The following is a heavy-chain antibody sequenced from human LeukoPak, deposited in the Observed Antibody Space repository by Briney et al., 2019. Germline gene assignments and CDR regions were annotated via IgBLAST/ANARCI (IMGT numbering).Heavy chain of an antibody. CDR1: GGSISSYY. D-gene: IGHD2-2*01. CDR2: IYYSGST. CDR3: ARAGVVPAADDAFDI. V-gene: IGHV4-59*01. Sequence: SETLSLTCTVSGGSISSYYLSWIRQPPGKGLEWIGYIYYSGSTNYNPSLKSRVTISVDTSKNQFSLKLSSVTAADTAVYYCARAGVVPAADDAFDIWGQGTMVTVSS. J-gene: IGHJ3*02.